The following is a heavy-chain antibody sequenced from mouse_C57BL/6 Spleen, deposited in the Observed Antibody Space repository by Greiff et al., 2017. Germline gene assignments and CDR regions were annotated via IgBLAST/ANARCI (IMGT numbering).Heavy chain of an antibody. CDR3: ARGDIYYGSSYFAY. CDR1: GYTFTNYW. CDR2: IYPGGGYT. V-gene: IGHV1-63*01. D-gene: IGHD1-1*01. Sequence: VQLVESGAELVRPGTSVKMSCKASGYTFTNYWIGWAKQRPGHGLEWIGDIYPGGGYTNYNEKFKGKATLTADKSSSTAYMQFSSLTSEDSAIYYCARGDIYYGSSYFAYWGQGTLVTVSA. J-gene: IGHJ3*01.